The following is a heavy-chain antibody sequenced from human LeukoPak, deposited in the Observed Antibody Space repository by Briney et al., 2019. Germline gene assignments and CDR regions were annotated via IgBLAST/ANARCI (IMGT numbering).Heavy chain of an antibody. CDR1: GFTFSSYS. D-gene: IGHD4-17*01. CDR2: ISSSSSYI. V-gene: IGHV3-21*01. J-gene: IGHJ4*02. CDR3: ARDSHYGNYFDY. Sequence: GGSLRLSCAASGFTFSSYSMNWVRQAPGKGLEWVSSISSSSSYIYYADSVKGRFTISRDNAKNSLYLQMNSLRAEDTAVYYCARDSHYGNYFDYWGQGTLVTVSS.